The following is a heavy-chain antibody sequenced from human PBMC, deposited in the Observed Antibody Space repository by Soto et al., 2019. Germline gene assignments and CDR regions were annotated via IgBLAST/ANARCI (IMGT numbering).Heavy chain of an antibody. Sequence: SVKVSCKASGGTFSSYAISWVRQAPGQGLEWMGGIIPIFGTANYAQKFQGRVTITADESTSTAYMELSSLRSEDTAVYYCARVYYYDSSGYPPYFDYWGQGTLVTVSS. J-gene: IGHJ4*02. CDR1: GGTFSSYA. D-gene: IGHD3-22*01. V-gene: IGHV1-69*13. CDR3: ARVYYYDSSGYPPYFDY. CDR2: IIPIFGTA.